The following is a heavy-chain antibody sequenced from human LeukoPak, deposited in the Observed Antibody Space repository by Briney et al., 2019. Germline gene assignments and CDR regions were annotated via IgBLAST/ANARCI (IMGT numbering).Heavy chain of an antibody. CDR1: GFTVSSNY. J-gene: IGHJ2*01. D-gene: IGHD4-23*01. Sequence: GGSLRLSCAASGFTVSSNYMSWVRQAPGKGLEWVSVIYSGGSTYYADSVKGRFTISRDNSKNTLYLQMNSLRAEDTAVYYCAREGPVHKADYGGNLPAFDLWGRGTLVTVSS. CDR3: AREGPVHKADYGGNLPAFDL. CDR2: IYSGGST. V-gene: IGHV3-53*01.